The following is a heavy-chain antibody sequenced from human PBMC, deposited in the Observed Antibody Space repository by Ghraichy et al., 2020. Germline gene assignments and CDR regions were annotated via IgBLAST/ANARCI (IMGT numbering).Heavy chain of an antibody. V-gene: IGHV4-34*01. CDR3: ARGPGDSGYDLEIYYYYGMDV. CDR2: INHSGST. CDR1: GGSFSGYY. J-gene: IGHJ6*02. D-gene: IGHD5-12*01. Sequence: SETLSLTCAVYGGSFSGYYWSWIRQPPGKRLEWIGEINHSGSTNYNPSLKSRVTISVDTSKNQFSLKLSSVTAADTAVYYCARGPGDSGYDLEIYYYYGMDVWGQGTTVTVSS.